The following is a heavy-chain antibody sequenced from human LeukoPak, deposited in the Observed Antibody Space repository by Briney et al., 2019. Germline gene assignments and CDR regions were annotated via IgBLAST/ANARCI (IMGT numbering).Heavy chain of an antibody. CDR2: ISPSSGT. CDR3: ARPQSSSGYYWPFDD. Sequence: PGGSLRLSCAASGFTFSSYAMRWVRQAPGKGLEWVSAISPSSGTFYADSVKGRFTISRDNSKNTLYLQMNSLRAEDTAVYYCARPQSSSGYYWPFDDRGRGTLVTVSS. D-gene: IGHD3-22*01. J-gene: IGHJ4*02. V-gene: IGHV3-23*01. CDR1: GFTFSSYA.